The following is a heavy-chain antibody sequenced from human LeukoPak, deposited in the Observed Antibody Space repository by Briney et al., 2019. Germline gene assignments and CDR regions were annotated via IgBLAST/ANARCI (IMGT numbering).Heavy chain of an antibody. V-gene: IGHV1-69*04. CDR3: ARDHCSPGTCLGGH. CDR1: GDTFTPYT. Sequence: SVKVSCKASGDTFTPYTFSWVRQAPGQGLEWIGRIIPSLDVANYAQKFQGRVTLSVDRDTATTYMEVTSLRSEDTAIYYCARDHCSPGTCLGGHWGQGTLVTVSS. D-gene: IGHD2-15*01. CDR2: IIPSLDVA. J-gene: IGHJ4*02.